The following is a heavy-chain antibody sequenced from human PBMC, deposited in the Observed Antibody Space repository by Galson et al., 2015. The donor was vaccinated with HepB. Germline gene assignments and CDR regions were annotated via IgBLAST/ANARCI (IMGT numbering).Heavy chain of an antibody. Sequence: SVKVSCKASGYTFTSYGINWVRQAPGQGLEWMGWINAYTGDKDFAQKFQGRVTMTTDTSTSTAYMELRSLRSDDTAVYFCARDGSGSWGDYWGQGTLVTVSS. V-gene: IGHV1-18*04. CDR2: INAYTGDK. J-gene: IGHJ4*02. CDR3: ARDGSGSWGDY. CDR1: GYTFTSYG. D-gene: IGHD3-10*01.